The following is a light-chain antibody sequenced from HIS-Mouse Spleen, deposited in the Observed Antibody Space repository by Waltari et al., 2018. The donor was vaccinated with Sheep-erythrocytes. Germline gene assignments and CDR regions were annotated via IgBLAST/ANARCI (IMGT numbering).Light chain of an antibody. CDR3: QQYDNLLT. V-gene: IGKV1-33*01. CDR2: DAS. CDR1: QDISNY. J-gene: IGKJ4*01. Sequence: DIQMTQSPYSLSAPVGDRVTITCQASQDISNYLNWYQQKPGKAPKLLIYDASNLETGVPSRFSGSGSGTDFTFTISSLQPEDIATYYCQQYDNLLTFGGGTKVEIK.